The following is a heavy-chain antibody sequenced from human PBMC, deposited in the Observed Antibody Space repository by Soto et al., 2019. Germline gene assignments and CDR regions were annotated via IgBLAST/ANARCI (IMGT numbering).Heavy chain of an antibody. CDR2: VKADGSST. J-gene: IGHJ6*02. CDR1: GFTFSNAW. Sequence: ESGGGLVKPGGSLRLSCAASGFTFSNAWMSWVRQAPGKGLEWVGRVKADGSSTNYADSVKGRFSISRDNARNTLYLQMNSLRADDTAVYYCARGSYYYYGLDVWGQGTTVTVSS. CDR3: ARGSYYYYGLDV. V-gene: IGHV3-74*02.